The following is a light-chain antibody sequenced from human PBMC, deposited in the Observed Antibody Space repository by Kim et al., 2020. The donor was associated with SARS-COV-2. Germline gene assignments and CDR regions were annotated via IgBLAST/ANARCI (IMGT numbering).Light chain of an antibody. CDR1: GDGG. Sequence: GDGGGGGRQQQRGHRAERVCYRNRNRGSGISERFSASRSGNTASLTITGLQPEDEADYYCSAWASSLSAWVFGGGTQLTVL. CDR2: RNR. V-gene: IGLV10-54*04. J-gene: IGLJ3*02. CDR3: SAWASSLSAWV.